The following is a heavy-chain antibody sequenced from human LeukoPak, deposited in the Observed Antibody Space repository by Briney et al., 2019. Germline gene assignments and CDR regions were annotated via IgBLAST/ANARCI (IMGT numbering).Heavy chain of an antibody. D-gene: IGHD2-2*01. CDR2: ISYDGSNK. CDR3: ARASKILGYCSSTSCPFDY. J-gene: IGHJ4*02. V-gene: IGHV3-30-3*01. Sequence: PGGSLRLSCAASGFTFSSYAMHWVRQAPGKGLEWVAVISYDGSNKYYADSVKGRFTISRDNSKNTLYLQMNSLRAENTAVYYCARASKILGYCSSTSCPFDYWGQGTLVTVSS. CDR1: GFTFSSYA.